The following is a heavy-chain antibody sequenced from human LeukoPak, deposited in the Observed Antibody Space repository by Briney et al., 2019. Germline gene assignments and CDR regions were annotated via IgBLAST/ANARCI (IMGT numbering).Heavy chain of an antibody. CDR3: ARVDTVTTTFDY. Sequence: SESLSLTCTVSGGSVSSGNSYWSWIRQPPGKGLEWIGYIDYTGSPNYNSSLKRRATISVAASKNQFSLRLNSVTAADKAVDYCARVDTVTTTFDYWGQGTLVTVSS. V-gene: IGHV4-61*01. J-gene: IGHJ4*02. CDR1: GGSVSSGNSY. CDR2: IDYTGSP. D-gene: IGHD4-17*01.